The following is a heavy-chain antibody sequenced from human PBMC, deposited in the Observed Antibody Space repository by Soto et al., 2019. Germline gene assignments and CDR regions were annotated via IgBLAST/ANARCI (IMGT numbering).Heavy chain of an antibody. CDR3: AHRYYDILTGYYSPY. CDR2: IYWDDDK. CDR1: GFSLSTSGVG. D-gene: IGHD3-9*01. J-gene: IGHJ4*02. V-gene: IGHV2-5*02. Sequence: QITLKESGPTLVKPTQTLTLTCTFSGFSLSTSGVGVGWIRQPPGKALEWLALIYWDDDKRYSPSLKSRLTITKDTSKNQVVLTMTNMDPVDTATYYCAHRYYDILTGYYSPYWGQGTLVTVSS.